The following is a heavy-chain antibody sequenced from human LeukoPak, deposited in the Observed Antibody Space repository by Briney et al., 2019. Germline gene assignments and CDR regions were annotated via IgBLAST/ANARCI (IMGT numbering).Heavy chain of an antibody. CDR1: EFTFSTYA. CDR3: ARDRAGCHDSSGPLDY. Sequence: GSSLRLSCAASEFTFSTYAMHWVRQAPGKGLEWVAVISYDGSNKYYADSVKGRFTISRDNSKSTLYLQMNNLRADDTAVYSCARDRAGCHDSSGPLDYWGQGTLVTVSS. V-gene: IGHV3-30-3*01. CDR2: ISYDGSNK. D-gene: IGHD3-22*01. J-gene: IGHJ4*02.